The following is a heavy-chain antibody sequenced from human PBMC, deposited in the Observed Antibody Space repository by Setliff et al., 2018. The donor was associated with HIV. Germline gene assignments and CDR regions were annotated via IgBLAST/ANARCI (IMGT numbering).Heavy chain of an antibody. J-gene: IGHJ5*02. CDR1: GGSISSYY. Sequence: SETLSLTCTVSGGSISSYYWSWIRQPPGKGLEWIGYIYYSGSTNYNPSLKSRVTISVDTSKNQFSLKLSSVTAADTAVYYCARDRQYYDFWSGYCYGGWFDPWGQGTLVTVSS. CDR2: IYYSGST. CDR3: ARDRQYYDFWSGYCYGGWFDP. D-gene: IGHD3-3*01. V-gene: IGHV4-59*01.